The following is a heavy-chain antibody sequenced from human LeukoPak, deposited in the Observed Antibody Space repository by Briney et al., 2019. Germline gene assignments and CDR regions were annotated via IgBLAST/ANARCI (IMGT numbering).Heavy chain of an antibody. Sequence: GGSLRLSCAASGLTFSSHWMHWVRQAPGKGLEWVAVISKDGSDKYYPGSVRGRFTISRDNSKNTIYLQMDSLRAEDTAIYYCARDYWWNYDYWGQGTLVTVSS. CDR2: ISKDGSDK. CDR1: GLTFSSHW. V-gene: IGHV3-30-3*01. D-gene: IGHD1-7*01. CDR3: ARDYWWNYDY. J-gene: IGHJ4*02.